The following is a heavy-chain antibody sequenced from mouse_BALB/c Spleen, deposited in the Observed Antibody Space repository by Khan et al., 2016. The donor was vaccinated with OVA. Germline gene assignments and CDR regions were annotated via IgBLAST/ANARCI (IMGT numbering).Heavy chain of an antibody. Sequence: QVRLQQSGPGLVAPSQSLSITCTLSGFSLTNYGVHWVRQPPGKGLEWLVVIWSDGSTTYNSALKSRLTITKDNSKSQVFLKMNSLQTDDTAMYFCARQPYYHYNIMDYWGQGTSVTVSS. D-gene: IGHD2-10*01. J-gene: IGHJ4*01. CDR2: IWSDGST. V-gene: IGHV2-6-1*01. CDR3: ARQPYYHYNIMDY. CDR1: GFSLTNYG.